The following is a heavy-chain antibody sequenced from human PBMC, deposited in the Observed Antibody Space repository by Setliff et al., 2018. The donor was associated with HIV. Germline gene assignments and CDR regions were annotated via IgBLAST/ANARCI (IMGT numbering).Heavy chain of an antibody. CDR1: GGTLSIYT. CDR3: ARDPRDTRGWYIYYFDY. D-gene: IGHD6-19*01. Sequence: SVKVSCKASGGTLSIYTINWVRQAPGQGLEWMGGIIPIFGTPNFAPKFQGRVTITADESTSTAYMELKSLRSDDTAVYYCARDPRDTRGWYIYYFDYWGQGTLVTVSS. CDR2: IIPIFGTP. V-gene: IGHV1-69*13. J-gene: IGHJ4*02.